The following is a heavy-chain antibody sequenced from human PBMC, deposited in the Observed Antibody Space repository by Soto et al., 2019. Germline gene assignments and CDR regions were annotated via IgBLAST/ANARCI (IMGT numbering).Heavy chain of an antibody. CDR1: DDSISSRGFYY. CDR2: VHFSGSI. J-gene: IGHJ4*02. CDR3: ASGWDACKMGRD. Sequence: QVQLRESGPGLVKPSETLSLNCSVSDDSISSRGFYYWSWIRQAPGKGLVGIGYVHFSGSINYPPSLTDRVTISIDTSKKQLSLKLPSVTAADTAVYYCASGWDACKMGRDWGQGTLVTVSS. D-gene: IGHD6-19*01. V-gene: IGHV4-61*01.